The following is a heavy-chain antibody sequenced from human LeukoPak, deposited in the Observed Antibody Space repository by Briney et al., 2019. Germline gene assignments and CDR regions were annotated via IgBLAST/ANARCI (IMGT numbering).Heavy chain of an antibody. J-gene: IGHJ4*02. D-gene: IGHD4-23*01. V-gene: IGHV3-74*01. CDR1: GFTFTSYA. CDR3: VRGNDYGGPHY. Sequence: GESLRLSCAASGFTFTSYAMNWVRQAPGKGLVWVSRIDRDGSRINYADSVKGRFTISRDNGKNTLFLQMNSLRAEDAAVYYCVRGNDYGGPHYWGQGTLVTVSS. CDR2: IDRDGSRI.